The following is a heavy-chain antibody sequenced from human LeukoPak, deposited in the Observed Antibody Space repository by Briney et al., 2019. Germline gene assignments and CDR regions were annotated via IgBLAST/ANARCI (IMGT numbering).Heavy chain of an antibody. Sequence: PSETLSLNCTVSGGSISGGEYHWRWIRQPPGKGLEWIGYIYNSATHYNPSLKSRVSISEATSNNHFSLKVNSVTAADTDVYCASYRVNEGGRGSWGQGTLVTVSS. J-gene: IGHJ5*02. V-gene: IGHV4-30-4*01. CDR2: IYNSAT. D-gene: IGHD2-15*01. CDR1: GGSISGGEYH. CDR3: SYRVNEGGRGS.